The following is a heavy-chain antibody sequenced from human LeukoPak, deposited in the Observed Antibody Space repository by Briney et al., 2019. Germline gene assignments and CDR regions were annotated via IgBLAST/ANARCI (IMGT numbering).Heavy chain of an antibody. V-gene: IGHV3-30*02. CDR2: IRYDGSNK. D-gene: IGHD4-11*01. J-gene: IGHJ4*02. CDR3: ARSPADYSNYYFDY. CDR1: GFTFSNYG. Sequence: PGGSLRLSCAASGFTFSNYGMHWVRQAPGKGLEWVAIIRYDGSNKYYADSVKGRVTISRDNSKNTLYLQMNSLRAEDTAVYYCARSPADYSNYYFDYWGQGTLVTVSS.